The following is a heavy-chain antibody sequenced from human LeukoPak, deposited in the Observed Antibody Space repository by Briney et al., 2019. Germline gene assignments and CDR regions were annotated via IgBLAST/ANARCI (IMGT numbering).Heavy chain of an antibody. CDR2: IIPIFGTA. V-gene: IGHV1-69*13. J-gene: IGHJ4*02. CDR1: GGTFISYA. Sequence: SVKVSCKASGGTFISYAISWVRQAPGQGLEWMGGIIPIFGTANYAQKFQGRVTITADESTSTAYMELSSLRSEDTAVYYCARGSTYYESSGQVPFDYWGQGTLVTVSS. D-gene: IGHD3-22*01. CDR3: ARGSTYYESSGQVPFDY.